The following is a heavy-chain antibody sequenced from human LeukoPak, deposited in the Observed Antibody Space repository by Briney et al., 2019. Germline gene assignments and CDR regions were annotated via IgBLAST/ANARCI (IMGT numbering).Heavy chain of an antibody. CDR3: AKDSGEWLDQYYFDY. V-gene: IGHV3-30*18. Sequence: GASLRLSCAASGFTFSSYAMSWVRQAPGKGLEWVAVISYDGSNKYYADSVKGRFTISRDNSKNTLYLQMNSLRAEDTAVYYCAKDSGEWLDQYYFDYWGQGTLVTVSS. J-gene: IGHJ4*02. CDR2: ISYDGSNK. D-gene: IGHD6-19*01. CDR1: GFTFSSYA.